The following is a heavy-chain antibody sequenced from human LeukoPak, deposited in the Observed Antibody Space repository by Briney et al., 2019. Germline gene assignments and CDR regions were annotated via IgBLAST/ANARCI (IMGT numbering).Heavy chain of an antibody. CDR3: ARVMGDLASLYHMDV. Sequence: TSETLSLTCTVSGGSISGPYWSWVRQPPGKGLEWIGDVYYSGSIHQNPSLKSRVTISVDTSKNQFSLKLRSVTAADTAVYYCARVMGDLASLYHMDVWGKGTTVTVSS. CDR1: GGSISGPY. V-gene: IGHV4-59*11. CDR2: VYYSGSI. J-gene: IGHJ6*03. D-gene: IGHD3-16*01.